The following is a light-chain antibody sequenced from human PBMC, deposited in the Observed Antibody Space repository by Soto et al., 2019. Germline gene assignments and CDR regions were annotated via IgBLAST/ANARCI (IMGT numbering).Light chain of an antibody. Sequence: DIQITQSPSSLSGSVGDRVTITCRASHNIMNSLNWYQQKPGKAPKLLIYKASSLEGGVPSRFSGSGSGTEFTLTISSLQPDDFATYYCQQYKDYWTFGQGTKV. J-gene: IGKJ1*01. CDR2: KAS. CDR3: QQYKDYWT. V-gene: IGKV1-5*03. CDR1: HNIMNS.